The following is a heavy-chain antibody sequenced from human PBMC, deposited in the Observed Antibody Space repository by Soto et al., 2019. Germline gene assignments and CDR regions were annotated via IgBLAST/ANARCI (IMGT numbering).Heavy chain of an antibody. J-gene: IGHJ4*02. CDR1: GYTFTSYY. CDR2: INPSGGST. V-gene: IGHV1-46*01. CDR3: ARDQEAYCGGDCYSGGLDY. D-gene: IGHD2-21*02. Sequence: ASVKVSCKASGYTFTSYYMHWVRQAPGQGLEWMGIINPSGGSTSYAQKFQGRVTMTRDTSTSTVYMELSSLRSEDTAVYYCARDQEAYCGGDCYSGGLDYWGQGTLVTVSS.